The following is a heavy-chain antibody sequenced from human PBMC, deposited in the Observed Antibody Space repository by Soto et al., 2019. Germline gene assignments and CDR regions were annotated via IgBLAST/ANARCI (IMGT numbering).Heavy chain of an antibody. CDR3: AGIHFYGSGSFWFDP. CDR1: GGSMSSSNW. Sequence: SETLSLTCTVSGGSMSSSNWWSWVRQPPGKGLEWIGEVYHTGSTNYNPSLKSRVTMSLDKSKNQFSLRLISVTAADTAVYFCAGIHFYGSGSFWFDPWGQGTLVTVSS. CDR2: VYHTGST. J-gene: IGHJ5*02. V-gene: IGHV4-4*02. D-gene: IGHD3-10*01.